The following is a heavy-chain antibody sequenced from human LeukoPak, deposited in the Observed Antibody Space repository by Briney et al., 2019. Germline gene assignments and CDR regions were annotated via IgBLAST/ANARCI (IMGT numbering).Heavy chain of an antibody. V-gene: IGHV3-21*01. D-gene: IGHD5-24*01. J-gene: IGHJ4*02. CDR1: GFTFSSYS. CDR3: ARERPEEMATITPPDDY. Sequence: GGSLRLSCAASGFTFSSYSMNWVRQAPGKGLEWVSSISSSSSYIYYADSVKGRFTISRDNAKNSLYLQMNSLRAEDTAVYYCARERPEEMATITPPDDYWGQGTLVTVSS. CDR2: ISSSSSYI.